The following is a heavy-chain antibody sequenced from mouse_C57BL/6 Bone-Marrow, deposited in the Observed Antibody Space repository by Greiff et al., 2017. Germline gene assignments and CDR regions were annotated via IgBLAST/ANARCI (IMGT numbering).Heavy chain of an antibody. V-gene: IGHV14-4*01. Sequence: VQLQQSGAELVRPGASVKLSCTASGFNIKDDYMHWVKQRPEQGLEWIGWIDPENGDTEYASKFQGKATITAATSSNTAYLQLSSLTSEDTAVYYCTTPYDYDDPRGFAYWGQGTLVTVSA. CDR2: IDPENGDT. CDR1: GFNIKDDY. D-gene: IGHD2-4*01. J-gene: IGHJ3*01. CDR3: TTPYDYDDPRGFAY.